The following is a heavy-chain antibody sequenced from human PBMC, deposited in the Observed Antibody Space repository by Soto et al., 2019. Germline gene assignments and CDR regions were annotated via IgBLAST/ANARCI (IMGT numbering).Heavy chain of an antibody. CDR3: ATAYYGSGRHDRAGEF. CDR1: GYTLTQLS. J-gene: IGHJ4*02. Sequence: QVQLVQSGAEVKKPGASVKVSCKVSGYTLTQLSIHWVRQAPGKGPEWMGGFDSEDGETIYAQKFQGRVTMTEDTSTDTAYLELSSLRSEDTAVYYCATAYYGSGRHDRAGEFWGQGTLVTVSS. D-gene: IGHD3-10*01. CDR2: FDSEDGET. V-gene: IGHV1-24*01.